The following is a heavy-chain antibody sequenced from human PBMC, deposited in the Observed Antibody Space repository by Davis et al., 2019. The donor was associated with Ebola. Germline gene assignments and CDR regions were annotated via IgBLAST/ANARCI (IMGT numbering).Heavy chain of an antibody. CDR2: IYYSGST. Sequence: MPSETLSLTCAVYGGSFSGYYWSWIRQPPGKGLEWIGYIYYSGSTNYNPSLKSRVTISVDTSKNQFSLKLSSVTAADTAVYYCARSGKYFLDYWGQGTLVTVSS. CDR1: GGSFSGYY. D-gene: IGHD2/OR15-2a*01. V-gene: IGHV4-59*01. J-gene: IGHJ4*02. CDR3: ARSGKYFLDY.